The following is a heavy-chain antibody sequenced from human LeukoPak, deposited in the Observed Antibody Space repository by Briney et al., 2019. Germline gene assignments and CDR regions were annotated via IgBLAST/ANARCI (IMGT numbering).Heavy chain of an antibody. CDR2: IYYSGST. Sequence: SQTLSLTCTVSGGSISSGGYYWSWIRQHPGKGLEWIGYIYYSGSTYYNPSLKGRVTISVDTSKNQFSLKLSSVTAADTAVYYCARDEPTSPGAFDIWGQGTMVTVSS. J-gene: IGHJ3*02. CDR1: GGSISSGGYY. CDR3: ARDEPTSPGAFDI. V-gene: IGHV4-31*03.